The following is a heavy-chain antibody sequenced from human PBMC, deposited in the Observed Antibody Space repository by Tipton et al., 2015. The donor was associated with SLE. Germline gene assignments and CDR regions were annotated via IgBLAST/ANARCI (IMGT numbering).Heavy chain of an antibody. CDR2: IRSKAYGGTT. CDR1: GFTFGDYA. D-gene: IGHD6-13*01. Sequence: SLRLSCTASGFTFGDYAMSWFRQAPGKGLEWVGFIRSKAYGGTTEYAASVKGRFTISRDDSKSIAYLQMNSLKTEDTAVYYCTRVSIGQQLLLDYWGQGTLVTVSS. J-gene: IGHJ4*02. V-gene: IGHV3-49*03. CDR3: TRVSIGQQLLLDY.